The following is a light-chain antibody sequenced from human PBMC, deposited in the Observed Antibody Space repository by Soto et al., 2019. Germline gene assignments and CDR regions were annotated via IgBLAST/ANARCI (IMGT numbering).Light chain of an antibody. V-gene: IGLV1-47*01. Sequence: QSVLTQPPSASGTPGQRVTISCSGSSSNIGSNYVYWYQQLPGTAPKLLIYRNNQRPSGVPDRFSGSKSGTSASLAISGLRSDDEAHYYCEAWDDSLSGYVFGTGTKVTVL. CDR3: EAWDDSLSGYV. CDR1: SSNIGSNY. CDR2: RNN. J-gene: IGLJ1*01.